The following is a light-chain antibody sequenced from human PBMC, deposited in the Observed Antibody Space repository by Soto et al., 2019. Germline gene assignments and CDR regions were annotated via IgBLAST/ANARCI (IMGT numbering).Light chain of an antibody. CDR2: GNS. V-gene: IGLV1-40*01. Sequence: QSVLTQPPSVSGAPGQRVTISCTGRSSNIGAGYDVHWYQQLPGTAPKLLIYGNSNRPSGVPDRFSGSKSGTSASLAITGLQAEDEADYYCQSYDSSGVVFGGGTKLTVL. J-gene: IGLJ2*01. CDR1: SSNIGAGYD. CDR3: QSYDSSGVV.